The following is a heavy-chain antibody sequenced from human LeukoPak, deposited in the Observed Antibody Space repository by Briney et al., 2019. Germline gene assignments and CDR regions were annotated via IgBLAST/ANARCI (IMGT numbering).Heavy chain of an antibody. CDR3: ARGLAARRWFDY. Sequence: ASVKVSCKASGYTFTSYGISWVRQAPGQGLEWMGWISAYNGNTNYARKLQGRVTMTTDTSTSTAYMELRSLRSDDTAVYCCARGLAARRWFDYWGQGTLVTVSS. D-gene: IGHD6-6*01. CDR2: ISAYNGNT. V-gene: IGHV1-18*01. CDR1: GYTFTSYG. J-gene: IGHJ4*02.